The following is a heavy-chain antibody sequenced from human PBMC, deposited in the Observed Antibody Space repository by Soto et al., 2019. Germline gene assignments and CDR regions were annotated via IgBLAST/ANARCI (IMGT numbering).Heavy chain of an antibody. D-gene: IGHD3-16*01. CDR3: ARDARLAPAYFDY. V-gene: IGHV1-18*01. Sequence: ASVKVSCKASGYTFTSYGISWVRQAPGQGLEWMGWISAYNGNTNYAQKLQGRVTMTTDTSTSTAYVELRSLRSDDTAVYYCARDARLAPAYFDYWGQGTLVTVS. J-gene: IGHJ4*02. CDR1: GYTFTSYG. CDR2: ISAYNGNT.